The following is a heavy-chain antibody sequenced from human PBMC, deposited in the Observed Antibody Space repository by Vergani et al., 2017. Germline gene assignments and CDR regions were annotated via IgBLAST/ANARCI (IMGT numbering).Heavy chain of an antibody. D-gene: IGHD6-19*01. J-gene: IGHJ6*02. Sequence: QVQLVESGGGVVQRGRSLRLSCAASGFTFSSYGMHWVRQAPGKGLEWVAVISYDGSNKVYADPVKGRFTISRDNSKNTLYLQMNSLRAGDTAVYYCAKEGGSSGWFYYGMDVWGQGTTVTVSS. V-gene: IGHV3-30*18. CDR2: ISYDGSNK. CDR3: AKEGGSSGWFYYGMDV. CDR1: GFTFSSYG.